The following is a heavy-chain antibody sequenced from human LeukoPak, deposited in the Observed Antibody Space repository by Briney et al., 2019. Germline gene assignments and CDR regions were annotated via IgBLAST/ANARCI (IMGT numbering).Heavy chain of an antibody. D-gene: IGHD3-16*01. CDR3: ARHLGL. J-gene: IGHJ4*02. Sequence: GGSLRLSCAASGFTFSTYSMNWVRQAPGKGLEWVSYVSSGSSTIYYADSVKGRFTISRDNAKNSLYLQMNSLRAEDTAVYYCARHLGLWGQGTLVTVSS. V-gene: IGHV3-48*01. CDR1: GFTFSTYS. CDR2: VSSGSSTI.